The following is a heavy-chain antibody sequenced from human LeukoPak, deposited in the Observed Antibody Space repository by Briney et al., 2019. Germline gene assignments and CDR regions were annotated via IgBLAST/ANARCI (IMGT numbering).Heavy chain of an antibody. CDR1: GGSFSGYY. V-gene: IGHV4-34*01. CDR2: INHSGNT. CDR3: ARPNTLNTAYYYMDV. J-gene: IGHJ6*03. D-gene: IGHD2-21*02. Sequence: PSETLSLTCAVYGGSFSGYYWSWIRQPPGKGLEWIGEINHSGNTNYNPSLKSRVTILVDTSKAQFSLKLSSVTAAGTAVYYCARPNTLNTAYYYMDVWGKGTTVTVSS.